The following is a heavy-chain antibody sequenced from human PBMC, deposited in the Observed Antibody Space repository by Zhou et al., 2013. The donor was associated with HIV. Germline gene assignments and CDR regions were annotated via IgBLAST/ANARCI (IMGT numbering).Heavy chain of an antibody. CDR3: VRSFQNLPDYYGMDV. V-gene: IGHV1-24*01. Sequence: QFHLIQSGAEVKKPGASVKVSCTISGFTLTDLSIHWVRQGPGKGLEWVGRFDPEDGETVHAQTFQGRVTMTRDTSISTAYMELSRLRSDDTAVYYCVRSFQNLPDYYGMDVWGQGTTVTVSS. CDR2: FDPEDGET. D-gene: IGHD3-16*02. CDR1: GFTLTDLS. J-gene: IGHJ6*02.